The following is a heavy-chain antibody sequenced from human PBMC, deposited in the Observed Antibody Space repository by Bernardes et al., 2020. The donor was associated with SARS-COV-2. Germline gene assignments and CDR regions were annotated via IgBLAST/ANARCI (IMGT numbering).Heavy chain of an antibody. Sequence: GGSLRLSCAASGFTFSSSWMHWVRQTPGKGLVWVSRINPDGSSTSYADSVKGRFSISRDNAKNTLNLQMNSLRAEDTAVYYCARDLGYCTNGVCSPWGQGTLVTVSS. J-gene: IGHJ5*02. CDR3: ARDLGYCTNGVCSP. D-gene: IGHD2-8*01. V-gene: IGHV3-74*01. CDR1: GFTFSSSW. CDR2: INPDGSST.